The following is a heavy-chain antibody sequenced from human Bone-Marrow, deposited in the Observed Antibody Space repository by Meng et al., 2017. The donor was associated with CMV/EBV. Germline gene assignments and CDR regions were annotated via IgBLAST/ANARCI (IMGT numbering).Heavy chain of an antibody. CDR1: GYACGYSFTDYG. D-gene: IGHD3-3*01. V-gene: IGHV1-18*01. CDR2: SSAYNGNT. Sequence: ASVKVSCKASGYACGYSFTDYGISWVRQAPGQGLQYVGWSSAYNGNTKYAPNFEGRVTMTTDTSTNTAYMELRSLRSDDTAVYYCARDRFDSPNWLYPWGQGTLVTVSS. J-gene: IGHJ5*02. CDR3: ARDRFDSPNWLYP.